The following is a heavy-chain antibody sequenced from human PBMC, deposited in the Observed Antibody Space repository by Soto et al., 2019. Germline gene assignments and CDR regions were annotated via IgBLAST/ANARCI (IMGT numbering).Heavy chain of an antibody. CDR1: GYTFTGYY. J-gene: IGHJ5*02. D-gene: IGHD3-9*01. CDR2: INPNSGGT. Sequence: QVQLVQSGAEVKKPGASVKVSCKASGYTFTGYYMHWVRQAPGQGLEWMGWINPNSGGTNYAQKFQGTVTMTRDTSISTAYMELSRLRSDDTAVYYCARGLGYDILTGNNCFDPWGQGTLVTVSS. V-gene: IGHV1-2*02. CDR3: ARGLGYDILTGNNCFDP.